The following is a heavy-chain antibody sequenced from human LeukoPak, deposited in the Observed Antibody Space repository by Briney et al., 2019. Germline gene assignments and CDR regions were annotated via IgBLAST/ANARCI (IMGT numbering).Heavy chain of an antibody. J-gene: IGHJ4*02. V-gene: IGHV3-23*01. D-gene: IGHD2-15*01. CDR1: GFIFSRLA. CDR2: ISGSGGST. Sequence: GGSLRLSCAGSGFIFSRLAMTWVRQAPGKGLEWGSSISGSGGSTYYADSVKGRFTISRDNSKNTLYLQMHSLRAEDTAVYYCASLGGLEGDYWGQGTLVTVSS. CDR3: ASLGGLEGDY.